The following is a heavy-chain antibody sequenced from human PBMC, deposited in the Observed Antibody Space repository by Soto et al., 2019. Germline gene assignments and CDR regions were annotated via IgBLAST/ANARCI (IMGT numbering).Heavy chain of an antibody. CDR3: ARDKGTLRYYYGMDV. V-gene: IGHV3-30-3*01. CDR2: ISYDGSNK. CDR1: GFTSSSDA. J-gene: IGHJ6*02. Sequence: VWSLRLSCAASGFTSSSDAMHWVRQAPGKGLEWVAVISYDGSNKYYADSVKGRFTISRDNSTNTLYLQMNSLRAEEKAVYYCARDKGTLRYYYGMDVWGQGTTVTVSS.